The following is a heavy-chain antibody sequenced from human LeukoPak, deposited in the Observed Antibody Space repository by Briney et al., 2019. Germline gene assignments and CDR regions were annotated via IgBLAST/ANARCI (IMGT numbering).Heavy chain of an antibody. CDR1: GGSISSGGSISTTGSY. D-gene: IGHD2-21*01. CDR3: AGPYCGGDCYSFSQNAFGS. J-gene: IGHJ3*02. CDR2: IYSLRRT. V-gene: IGHV4-30-2*01. Sequence: TLSLTCTVWGGSISSGGSISTTGSYGGYIRQAPGKGLEWIRIIYSLRRTYYNPSLKSRVTISVDRSKNQFSLKLSSLSAADTAVYDCAGPYCGGDCYSFSQNAFGSCGQGAMVTV.